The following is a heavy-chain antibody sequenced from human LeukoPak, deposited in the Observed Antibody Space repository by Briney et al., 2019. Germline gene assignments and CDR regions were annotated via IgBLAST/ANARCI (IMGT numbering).Heavy chain of an antibody. CDR3: ASGEVGVVYRAGGRYYYYYHAMDV. V-gene: IGHV1-46*01. Sequence: ASVKVSCKASGYTFTRYYMHWVRQAPGQGLEWMGIINPSDGSTVYAQKFQGRVTMTRETSTSTVYMELRSLRSDDTAVYYCASGEVGVVYRAGGRYYYYYHAMDVWAKGPRSPSP. CDR2: INPSDGST. J-gene: IGHJ6*02. CDR1: GYTFTRYY. D-gene: IGHD2-15*01.